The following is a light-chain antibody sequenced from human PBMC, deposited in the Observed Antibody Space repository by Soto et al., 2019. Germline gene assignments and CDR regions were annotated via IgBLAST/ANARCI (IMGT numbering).Light chain of an antibody. CDR1: QSISSW. J-gene: IGKJ1*01. V-gene: IGKV1-5*01. CDR3: EQYYSYT. Sequence: DIQMTQSPSTLSASVGDRVTITCRASQSISSWLAWYQQKPGKAPKLLIYDASSLESGVPSRFSGSGSGTELTLTISSLQPDDFATYYCEQYYSYTFGQGTKVEIK. CDR2: DAS.